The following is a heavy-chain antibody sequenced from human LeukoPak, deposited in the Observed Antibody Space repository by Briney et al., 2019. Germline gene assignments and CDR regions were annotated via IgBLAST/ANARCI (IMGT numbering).Heavy chain of an antibody. CDR2: INPSGGST. CDR3: ARDGRILEWFFGATYYYYMDV. J-gene: IGHJ6*03. Sequence: ASVKVSCKASGYTFTSYYMHWVRQAPGQGLEWMGIINPSGGSTSYAQKFQGRVTMTRDMSTSTVYMEVSSLRHEDTGVYYCARDGRILEWFFGATYYYYMDVWGKGTTVTVSS. D-gene: IGHD3-3*01. V-gene: IGHV1-46*01. CDR1: GYTFTSYY.